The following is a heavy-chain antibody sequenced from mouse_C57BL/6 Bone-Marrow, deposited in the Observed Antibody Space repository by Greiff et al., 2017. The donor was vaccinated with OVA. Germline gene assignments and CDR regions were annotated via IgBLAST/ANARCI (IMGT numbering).Heavy chain of an antibody. CDR2: ISSGGSYT. J-gene: IGHJ2*01. Sequence: EVQVVESGGDLVKPGGSLKLSCAASGFTFSSYGMSWVRQTPDTRLEWVATISSGGSYTYYPDSVQGRFTISRDNAKNSLYLQMSSLKSEDTAMYYCARRGITTVDYWGQGTTLTVSS. CDR1: GFTFSSYG. D-gene: IGHD1-1*01. V-gene: IGHV5-6*01. CDR3: ARRGITTVDY.